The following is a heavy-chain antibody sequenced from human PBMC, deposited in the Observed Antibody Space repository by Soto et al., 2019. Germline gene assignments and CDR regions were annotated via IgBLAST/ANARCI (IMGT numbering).Heavy chain of an antibody. J-gene: IGHJ4*02. Sequence: EVQLVESGGGSVQPGGSLRLSCAASEFTFSSDHMNWVRQAPGKGLEWISYISSSSSDIYYADSVKGRFTSSRDNAKKSLYLQMNRLRDEDTAVYYCAGGRITLRTWGQGTPVTVSS. V-gene: IGHV3-48*02. CDR2: ISSSSSDI. CDR1: EFTFSSDH. CDR3: AGGRITLRT. D-gene: IGHD3-22*01.